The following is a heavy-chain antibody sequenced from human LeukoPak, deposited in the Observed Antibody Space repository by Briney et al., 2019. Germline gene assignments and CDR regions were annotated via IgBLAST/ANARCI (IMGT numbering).Heavy chain of an antibody. Sequence: RSSETLSLTCTVSDDSISDYYRGWIRQPPGKGLEWIGYIYYSGSTNYNPSLKSRVTISVDTSKNQFSLKPSSVTAADTAVYYCARDYGDYFDYWGQGTLVTVSS. V-gene: IGHV4-59*01. CDR2: IYYSGST. CDR1: DDSISDYY. J-gene: IGHJ4*02. D-gene: IGHD4-17*01. CDR3: ARDYGDYFDY.